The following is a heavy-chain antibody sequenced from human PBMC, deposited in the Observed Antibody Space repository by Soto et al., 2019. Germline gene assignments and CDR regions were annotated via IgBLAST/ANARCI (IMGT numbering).Heavy chain of an antibody. CDR2: ISSSSSTI. CDR1: GFTFSSYS. D-gene: IGHD3-10*01. V-gene: IGHV3-48*01. CDR3: AREGYYGSGSYYNGGPLDY. J-gene: IGHJ4*02. Sequence: GGSLRLSCAASGFTFSSYSMNWVRQAPGKGLEWVSYISSSSSTIYYADSVKGRFTISRDNAKNSLYLQMNSLRAEDTAVYYCAREGYYGSGSYYNGGPLDYWGQGTLVTVSS.